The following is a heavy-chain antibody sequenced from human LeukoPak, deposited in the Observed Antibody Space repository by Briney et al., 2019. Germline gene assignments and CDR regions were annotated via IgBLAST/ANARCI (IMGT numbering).Heavy chain of an antibody. D-gene: IGHD2-2*01. J-gene: IGHJ5*02. CDR3: AKGLEGYCSSTTKGCWFDP. CDR1: GFTFSDYY. V-gene: IGHV3-11*01. CDR2: ISSSGSTI. Sequence: GGSLRLSCAASGFTFSDYYMSWIRQAPGKGLEWVSYISSSGSTIYYADSVKGRFTISRDNAKNSLYLQMNGLRAEDTAVYYCAKGLEGYCSSTTKGCWFDPWGQGTLVTVSS.